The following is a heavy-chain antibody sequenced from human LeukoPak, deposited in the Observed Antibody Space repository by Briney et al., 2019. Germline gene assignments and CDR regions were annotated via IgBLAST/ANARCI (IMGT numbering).Heavy chain of an antibody. J-gene: IGHJ4*02. D-gene: IGHD2-15*01. CDR3: ASYPRYVSSPPFDY. CDR2: INPNTGAT. Sequence: GASVKVSCKASGYTFTSYGISWVRQAPGQGLEWMGWINPNTGATNYAQNFQGRVAMTRDTTISTAYMELSRVTSDDTAVYYCASYPRYVSSPPFDYWGQGTLVTVSS. V-gene: IGHV1-2*02. CDR1: GYTFTSYG.